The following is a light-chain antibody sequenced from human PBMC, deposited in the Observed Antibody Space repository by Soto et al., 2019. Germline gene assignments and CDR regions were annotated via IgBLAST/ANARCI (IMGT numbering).Light chain of an antibody. V-gene: IGKV4-1*01. J-gene: IGKJ4*01. CDR1: QSVLYSSNNKNY. CDR2: WAS. CDR3: QQYYSTPLT. Sequence: DIVMTQSPDSLAVSLGERATIXCXSXQSVLYSSNNKNYLAWYQQKPGQPPKLLIYWASTRESGVPDRFSGSGSGTDFTLTISSLQAEDLAVYYCQQYYSTPLTFGGGTKVEIK.